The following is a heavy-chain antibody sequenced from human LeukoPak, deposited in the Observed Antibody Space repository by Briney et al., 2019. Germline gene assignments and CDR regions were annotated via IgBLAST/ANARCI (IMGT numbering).Heavy chain of an antibody. D-gene: IGHD5-12*01. J-gene: IGHJ3*02. V-gene: IGHV3-30*18. CDR1: GFTFSSYG. CDR3: AKDLIRGYRGYDYAFDI. CDR2: ISYGGSNK. Sequence: GGSLRLSCAASGFTFSSYGMRWVRQAPGKGLEWVAVISYGGSNKYYADSVKGRFTISRDNSENTLYLQMNSLRAEDTAVYYCAKDLIRGYRGYDYAFDIWGEETMVTVS.